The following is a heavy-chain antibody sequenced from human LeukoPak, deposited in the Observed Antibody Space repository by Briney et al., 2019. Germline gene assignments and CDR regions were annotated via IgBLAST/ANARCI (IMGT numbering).Heavy chain of an antibody. Sequence: PGGSLRLSCAASGFTVSSYYMSWVRQAPGKGLEWVSVIYSGGSTYYADSVKGRFTISRDNSKSTLYLQMNSLRAEDTAVYYCARDTDRAFDIWGQGTMVTVSS. D-gene: IGHD4-11*01. J-gene: IGHJ3*02. CDR2: IYSGGST. CDR1: GFTVSSYY. V-gene: IGHV3-66*01. CDR3: ARDTDRAFDI.